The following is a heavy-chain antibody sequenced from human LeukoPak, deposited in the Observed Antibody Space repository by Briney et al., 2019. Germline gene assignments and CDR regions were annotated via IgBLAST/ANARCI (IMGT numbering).Heavy chain of an antibody. D-gene: IGHD3-3*01. CDR3: ARDYGVGDFWSGFYSE. V-gene: IGHV1-69*13. Sequence: SVKVSCKASGGTFSSYAISWVRQAPGQGLEWMGGIIPVFGTTFYSQTFQGRVTITADGYTDTAYMELRSLRSDDTAVYYCARDYGVGDFWSGFYSEWGQGTLVTVSS. CDR1: GGTFSSYA. J-gene: IGHJ4*02. CDR2: IIPVFGTT.